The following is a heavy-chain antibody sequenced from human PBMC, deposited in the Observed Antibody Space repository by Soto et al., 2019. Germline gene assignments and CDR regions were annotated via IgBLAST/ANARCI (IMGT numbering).Heavy chain of an antibody. CDR1: GFSFSDHH. CDR3: SNSPVGKIGSG. J-gene: IGHJ4*02. D-gene: IGHD6-13*01. CDR2: ARNRAGSYTT. V-gene: IGHV3-72*01. Sequence: EVQLVESGGGLAQPGGSLRLSCVGSGFSFSDHHMDWVRQAPGKGLGWVGRARNRAGSYTTEYAASVKGRFTISRDDSKNSLYVQVNSLKTEDTAEYYCSNSPVGKIGSGWGQGTLVTVSS.